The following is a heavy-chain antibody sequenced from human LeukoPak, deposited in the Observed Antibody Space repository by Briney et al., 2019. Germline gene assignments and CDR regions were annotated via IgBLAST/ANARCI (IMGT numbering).Heavy chain of an antibody. J-gene: IGHJ3*02. CDR2: ISGSGGST. V-gene: IGHV3-23*01. Sequence: PGGSLRLSCAASGFTFSNAWMSWVRQAPGKGLEWVSAISGSGGSTYYADSVKGRFTISRDNSKNTLYLQMNSLRAEDTAVYYCAKDTMRLQGEFDIWGQGTMVTVSS. D-gene: IGHD4-11*01. CDR3: AKDTMRLQGEFDI. CDR1: GFTFSNAW.